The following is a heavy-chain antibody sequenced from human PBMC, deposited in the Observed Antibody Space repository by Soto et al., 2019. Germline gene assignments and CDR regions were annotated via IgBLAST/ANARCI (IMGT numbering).Heavy chain of an antibody. Sequence: ASVKVSCKASGGTFGIYAITWVRQAPGQGLEWMGWISAYNGNTNYAQKLQGRVTMTTDTSTSTAYMELRSLRSDDTAVYYCARGRLGSSGYWGQGTLVTVSS. J-gene: IGHJ4*02. CDR3: ARGRLGSSGY. CDR1: GGTFGIYA. CDR2: ISAYNGNT. D-gene: IGHD2-15*01. V-gene: IGHV1-18*01.